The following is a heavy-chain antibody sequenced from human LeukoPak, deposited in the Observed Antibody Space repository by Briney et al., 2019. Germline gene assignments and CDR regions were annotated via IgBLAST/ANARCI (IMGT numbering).Heavy chain of an antibody. V-gene: IGHV1-69*04. D-gene: IGHD4-17*01. CDR2: IIPILGIA. CDR1: GGTFSSYA. Sequence: GASVKVSCKASGGTFSSYAISWVRQAPGQGLEWMGRIIPILGIANYAQKFQGRVAITADKSTSTAYMELSSLRSEDTAVYYCARVNYGDYYYYGMDVWGQGTTVTVSS. J-gene: IGHJ6*02. CDR3: ARVNYGDYYYYGMDV.